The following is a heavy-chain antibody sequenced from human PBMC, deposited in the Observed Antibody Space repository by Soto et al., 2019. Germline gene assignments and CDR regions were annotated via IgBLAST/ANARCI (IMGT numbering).Heavy chain of an antibody. Sequence: WSLLKAYWKRAGNTCSCYAISWLRQTTGQGLEWMGGIIPIVGTANYAQKFQGRVTITADESTSTAYVELSSLRSEDTAVYYCARGIPKLGYCSSTSCYVPPLDYWGQGTLVTVSS. CDR1: GNTCSCYA. J-gene: IGHJ4*02. D-gene: IGHD2-2*01. CDR3: ARGIPKLGYCSSTSCYVPPLDY. CDR2: IIPIVGTA. V-gene: IGHV1-69*01.